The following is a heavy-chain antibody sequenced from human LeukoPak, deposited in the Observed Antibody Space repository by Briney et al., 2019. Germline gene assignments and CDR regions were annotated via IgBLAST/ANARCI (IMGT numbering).Heavy chain of an antibody. V-gene: IGHV3-23*01. CDR1: GFTFSSYA. J-gene: IGHJ4*02. Sequence: GGSLRLSCAASGFTFSSYAMSWVRQAPGKGLEWVSSTSGSGGTTYYADSVKGRFTISRDNSKNTLYLQMDSLRAEDTAVYYCAKGDCGGDCSFPYYWGQGTLVTVSS. D-gene: IGHD2-21*02. CDR2: TSGSGGTT. CDR3: AKGDCGGDCSFPYY.